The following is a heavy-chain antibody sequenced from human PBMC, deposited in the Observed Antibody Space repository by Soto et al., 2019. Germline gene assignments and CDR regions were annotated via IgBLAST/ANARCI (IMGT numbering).Heavy chain of an antibody. J-gene: IGHJ6*04. V-gene: IGHV3-74*02. Sequence: EVQLVESGGGFVQPGGSLRLSCAASGFIFRTYWMQWVRPVPGKDLVWVSRINNDGSSTDYADSVKGRFTISRDNAKDTLYLQMNSLRVEDTAVYYCAMGTMDVWGKGTTVTVSS. CDR2: INNDGSST. D-gene: IGHD7-27*01. CDR3: AMGTMDV. CDR1: GFIFRTYW.